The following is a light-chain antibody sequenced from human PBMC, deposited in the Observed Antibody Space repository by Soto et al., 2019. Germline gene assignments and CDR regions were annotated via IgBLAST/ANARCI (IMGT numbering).Light chain of an antibody. J-gene: IGKJ1*01. V-gene: IGKV3-20*01. CDR1: QTVPNNY. CDR2: GAS. CDR3: QRYDASPT. Sequence: EIVLTQSPGTLSLSVGERATLSCRSSQTVPNNYLVWYQQKPGQTPTVLIYGASNRAAGLQDRFSGSGSGTDFTLTISRLDAEDFAVYYCQRYDASPTFGQGTRVE.